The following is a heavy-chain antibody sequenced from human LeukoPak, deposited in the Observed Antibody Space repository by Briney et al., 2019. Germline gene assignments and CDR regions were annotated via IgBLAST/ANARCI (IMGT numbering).Heavy chain of an antibody. CDR1: GFTFSSYG. V-gene: IGHV3-33*01. CDR3: ARDPTEQQLVLHYFDS. CDR2: IWYDGSNK. J-gene: IGHJ4*02. Sequence: GGSLRLSWAASGFTFSSYGMHWVRQAPGKGLEWVAVIWYDGSNKYYADSVKGRFTISRDNSKNPLYLQMNSLRAEDTAVYYCARDPTEQQLVLHYFDSWGQGTLVTVSS. D-gene: IGHD6-13*01.